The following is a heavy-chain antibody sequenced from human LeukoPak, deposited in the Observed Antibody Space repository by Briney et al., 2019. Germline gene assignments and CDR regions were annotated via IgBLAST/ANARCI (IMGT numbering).Heavy chain of an antibody. D-gene: IGHD4-17*01. CDR3: AKDRYGDYSFDY. Sequence: GGSLRLSCAASGSTFRNHGMNWVRQAPGKGLEWVSSISGSGDSTYYADSVKGRFTISRDNSKNTLSLQMNSLRAEDTAMYYCAKDRYGDYSFDYWGQGTLVTVSS. CDR2: ISGSGDST. J-gene: IGHJ4*02. V-gene: IGHV3-23*01. CDR1: GSTFRNHG.